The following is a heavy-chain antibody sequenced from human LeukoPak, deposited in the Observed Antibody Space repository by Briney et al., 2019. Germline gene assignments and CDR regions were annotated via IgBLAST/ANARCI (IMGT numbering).Heavy chain of an antibody. CDR1: GGSISSYY. CDR3: ARAGYSGYDTDY. V-gene: IGHV4-59*01. J-gene: IGHJ4*02. D-gene: IGHD5-12*01. Sequence: SETLSLTCTVSGGSISSYYWSWIRQPPGKGLEWIGYIYYSGSTNYNPSLKSRVTISVDTSKNQFSLKLSSVTAADTAVYHCARAGYSGYDTDYWGQGTLVTVSS. CDR2: IYYSGST.